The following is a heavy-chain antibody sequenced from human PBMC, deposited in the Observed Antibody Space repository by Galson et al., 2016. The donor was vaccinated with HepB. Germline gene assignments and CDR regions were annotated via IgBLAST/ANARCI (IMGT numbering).Heavy chain of an antibody. CDR1: GGSLSSYY. J-gene: IGHJ4*02. D-gene: IGHD3-10*01. CDR3: ARSPSMIRGVILDS. V-gene: IGHV4-59*01. Sequence: TCTVSGGSLSSYYWSWIRQPPGKGLEWFGYIYYSGSTNYNPSLKSRVTISIDTSKNQFSLKLSSVTAADTAMYYCARSPSMIRGVILDSWGQGTLVTVSS. CDR2: IYYSGST.